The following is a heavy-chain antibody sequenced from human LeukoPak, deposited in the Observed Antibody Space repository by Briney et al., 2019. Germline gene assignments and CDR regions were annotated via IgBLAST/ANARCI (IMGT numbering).Heavy chain of an antibody. V-gene: IGHV3-33*01. Sequence: PGGSLRLSCAASGFTFSSYGMHWVRQAPGKGLEWVAVIWYDGSNKYYADSVKGRFTISRDNSKNTLYLQMNSLRAEDTAVYYCARDHDYGDYVSSYFDYWGQGTLVTVSS. J-gene: IGHJ4*02. CDR3: ARDHDYGDYVSSYFDY. CDR1: GFTFSSYG. D-gene: IGHD4-17*01. CDR2: IWYDGSNK.